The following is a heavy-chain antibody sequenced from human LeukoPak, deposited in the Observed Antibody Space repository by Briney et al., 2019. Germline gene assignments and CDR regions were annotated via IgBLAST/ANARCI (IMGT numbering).Heavy chain of an antibody. Sequence: GGSLRLSCAASGFTVSSNYMSWVRQAPGKGLEWVSVIYSGGSTYYADSVKGRFTISRDNSKNTLYLQMNSLRAEDTAVYYCARVESIVGATRFWYFDLWGRGTLVTVPS. CDR3: ARVESIVGATRFWYFDL. CDR2: IYSGGST. J-gene: IGHJ2*01. V-gene: IGHV3-66*01. CDR1: GFTVSSNY. D-gene: IGHD1-26*01.